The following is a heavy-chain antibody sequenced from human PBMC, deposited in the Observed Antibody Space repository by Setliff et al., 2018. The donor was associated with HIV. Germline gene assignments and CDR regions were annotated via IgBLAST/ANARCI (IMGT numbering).Heavy chain of an antibody. CDR1: GGFITSYY. D-gene: IGHD1-1*01. Sequence: PSETLSLTCTVSGGFITSYYWSWIRQSPGKGLEWIGYIYISGSTDYSPSLKSRVTISADTSKNQVSLKLTSVTAADSAVYYGARKDWTVAALAYWGQGTLVTVSS. CDR2: IYISGST. J-gene: IGHJ4*02. CDR3: ARKDWTVAALAY. V-gene: IGHV4-4*09.